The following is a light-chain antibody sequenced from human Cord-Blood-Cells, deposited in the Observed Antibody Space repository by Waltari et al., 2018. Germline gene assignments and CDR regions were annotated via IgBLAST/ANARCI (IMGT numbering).Light chain of an antibody. Sequence: QSVLTQPPSASGTPGQRVTISCSGSSSNIGSNYVSWYQQLPGTAPKRLIYRNNQRPSGGPDRFSGSKSGTSASLAISGLRSEDEADYYCAAWDDSLSGLVFGGGTKLTVL. V-gene: IGLV1-47*01. CDR3: AAWDDSLSGLV. CDR1: SSNIGSNY. J-gene: IGLJ2*01. CDR2: RNN.